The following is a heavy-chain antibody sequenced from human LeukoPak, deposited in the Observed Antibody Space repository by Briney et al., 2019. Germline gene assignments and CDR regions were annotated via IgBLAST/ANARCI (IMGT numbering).Heavy chain of an antibody. J-gene: IGHJ4*02. CDR3: AKAGELGYCSSTSCYIGY. Sequence: PGRSLRLSCAASGFTFSSYGMHWVRQAPGKGLEWVAFIRYDGSNKYYADSVKGRFTISRDNSKNTLYLQMNSLRAEDTAVYYCAKAGELGYCSSTSCYIGYWGQGTLVTVSS. D-gene: IGHD2-2*02. CDR2: IRYDGSNK. CDR1: GFTFSSYG. V-gene: IGHV3-30*02.